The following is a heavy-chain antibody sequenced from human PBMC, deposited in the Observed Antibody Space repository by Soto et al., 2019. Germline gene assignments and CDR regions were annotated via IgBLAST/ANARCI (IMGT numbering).Heavy chain of an antibody. CDR3: ARLSRDASTLHYFDY. D-gene: IGHD2-2*01. J-gene: IGHJ4*02. CDR2: IDPSDSYT. Sequence: GESLKISCKGSGYSFSNYWISWVRQMLGKGLEWMGRIDPSDSYTSYSPSFEGHVTISADKSITTAYLQWSSLRASDTAIYYCARLSRDASTLHYFDYWGQSTLVTVSS. V-gene: IGHV5-10-1*01. CDR1: GYSFSNYW.